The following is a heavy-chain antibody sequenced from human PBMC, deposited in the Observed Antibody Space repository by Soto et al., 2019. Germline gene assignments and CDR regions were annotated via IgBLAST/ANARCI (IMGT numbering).Heavy chain of an antibody. CDR3: ARNGSYYDFWSGYYFGGGMDV. V-gene: IGHV4-34*01. D-gene: IGHD3-3*01. CDR2: INHSGST. J-gene: IGHJ6*02. CDR1: GGSISSYY. Sequence: QVQLQESDPGLVKPSETLSLTCAVSGGSISSYYWSWIRQPPGKGLEWIGEINHSGSTNYNPSLKSRVTISVDTSKNQFALKLSSGTAADTAVYYCARNGSYYDFWSGYYFGGGMDVWGQGTTVTVSS.